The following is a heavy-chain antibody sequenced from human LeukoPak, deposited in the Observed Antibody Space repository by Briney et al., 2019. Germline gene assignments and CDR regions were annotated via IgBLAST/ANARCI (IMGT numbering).Heavy chain of an antibody. V-gene: IGHV3-15*01. Sequence: GGSLRLSCAASGFTFSNAWMSWVRQAPGKGLEWVGRIKSKTDGGTTDYAASVKGRFTISRDDSKNTLYLQMNSLKTEDTAVYYCTTGGVLAYCGGDCYSNYWGQGTLVTVSS. CDR1: GFTFSNAW. CDR2: IKSKTDGGTT. CDR3: TTGGVLAYCGGDCYSNY. D-gene: IGHD2-21*02. J-gene: IGHJ4*02.